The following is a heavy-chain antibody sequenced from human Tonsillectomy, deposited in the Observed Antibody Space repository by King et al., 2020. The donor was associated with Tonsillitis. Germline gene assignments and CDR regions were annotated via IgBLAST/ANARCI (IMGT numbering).Heavy chain of an antibody. D-gene: IGHD6-13*01. V-gene: IGHV4-34*01. CDR1: GGSFSGYQ. Sequence: VQLPQWGAGLLKPSETLSLPCAVYGGSFSGYQWSWIRQPPGKGLEWIGETNLSGSSNYTPSLKSRAAISLDTSKNQFSLKLNSVTAADTAVYYCARGGEQQLDGAFDVWGRGTMVTVSA. J-gene: IGHJ3*01. CDR2: TNLSGSS. CDR3: ARGGEQQLDGAFDV.